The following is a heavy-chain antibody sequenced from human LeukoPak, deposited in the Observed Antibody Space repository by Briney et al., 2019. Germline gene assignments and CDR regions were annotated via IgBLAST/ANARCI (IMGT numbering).Heavy chain of an antibody. J-gene: IGHJ5*02. V-gene: IGHV4-59*01. D-gene: IGHD3-10*01. CDR3: ARSTRSWFDP. CDR2: IYYSGST. Sequence: SETLSLTCTVSAGSITTYYWSWIRQPPGKGLEWIGYIYYSGSTNYNPSLKSRVAISVDTSNNRFSLKLSSATAADTAVYYCARSTRSWFDPWGQGTLVTVSS. CDR1: AGSITTYY.